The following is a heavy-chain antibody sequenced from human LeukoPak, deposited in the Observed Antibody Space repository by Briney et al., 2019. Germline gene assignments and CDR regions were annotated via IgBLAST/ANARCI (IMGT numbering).Heavy chain of an antibody. J-gene: IGHJ6*03. CDR1: GFTFSTYT. V-gene: IGHV3-30*04. Sequence: GGSLRLSCAASGFTFSTYTMHWVRQAPGKGLEWVAVISHDGSYKYYADSVEGRFTISRDNSKNTLYLQMNSLRADDTAVYYCARVDAYCGSDCYLIDVWGKGTTVTVAS. CDR2: ISHDGSYK. D-gene: IGHD2-21*01. CDR3: ARVDAYCGSDCYLIDV.